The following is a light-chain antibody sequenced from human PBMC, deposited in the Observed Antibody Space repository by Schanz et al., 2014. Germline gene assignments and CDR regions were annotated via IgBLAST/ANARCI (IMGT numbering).Light chain of an antibody. CDR1: QSVSSN. Sequence: EIVLTQSPGTLSLSPGERATLSCRASQSVSSNLAWYQQKPGQAPRLLIYGASTRATGIPARFSGSGSETDFTLTISRLEPEDFAVYYCQQYGSSPYTFGQGTKLEIK. V-gene: IGKV3-20*01. CDR2: GAS. J-gene: IGKJ2*01. CDR3: QQYGSSPYT.